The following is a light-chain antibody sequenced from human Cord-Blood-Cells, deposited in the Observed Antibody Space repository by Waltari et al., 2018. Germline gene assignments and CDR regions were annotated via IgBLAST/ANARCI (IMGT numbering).Light chain of an antibody. CDR1: SRDVGSYNL. CDR2: EVS. J-gene: IGLJ1*01. CDR3: CSYAGSSTYV. Sequence: QSALTQPASVSGSPGQSITISCTGPSRDVGSYNLVSWYQPHPGKAPKLMIYEVSTRPSGVSNRFSGSKSGNTASLTISGLQAEDEADYYCCSYAGSSTYVFGTGTKVTVL. V-gene: IGLV2-23*02.